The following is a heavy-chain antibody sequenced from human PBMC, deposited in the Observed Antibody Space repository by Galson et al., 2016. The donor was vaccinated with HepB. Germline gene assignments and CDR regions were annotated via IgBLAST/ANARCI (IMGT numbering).Heavy chain of an antibody. CDR1: GYTFTSYG. Sequence: SVKVSCKASGYTFTSYGITWVRQAPGQGLEWMGWISAYNGKINYAQTLQGRVTMTTDTSTSTAYMELRSLRSDDTAVYYCARDSLRVTSSGVFDIWGQGTMVTVSS. CDR2: ISAYNGKI. D-gene: IGHD5-18*01. V-gene: IGHV1-18*04. CDR3: ARDSLRVTSSGVFDI. J-gene: IGHJ3*02.